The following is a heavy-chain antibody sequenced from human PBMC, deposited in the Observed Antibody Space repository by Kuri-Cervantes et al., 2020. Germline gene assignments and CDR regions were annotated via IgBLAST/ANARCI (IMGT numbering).Heavy chain of an antibody. CDR1: GYSFTSHW. CDR2: IYPGDSDT. J-gene: IGHJ6*03. Sequence: GESLKISCKGSGYSFTSHWIGWVRQMPGKGLERMGIIYPGDSDTRYSPSFQGQVTISADKSISTAYLQWSSLKASDTAMYYCARSGYDPNGDYSFLMDVWGKGTTVTVSS. V-gene: IGHV5-51*01. CDR3: ARSGYDPNGDYSFLMDV. D-gene: IGHD4-17*01.